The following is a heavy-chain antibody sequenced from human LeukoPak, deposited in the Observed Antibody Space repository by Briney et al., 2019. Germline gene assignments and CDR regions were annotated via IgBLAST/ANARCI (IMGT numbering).Heavy chain of an antibody. V-gene: IGHV3-23*01. CDR3: AKDPLIGG. CDR2: ISGSGGST. CDR1: GFTFSSYV. Sequence: SGGSLRLSCAASGFTFSSYVMHWVRQAPGKGLEWVSAISGSGGSTYYADSVKGRFTISRDNSKNTLYLQMNSLRAEDTALYYCAKDPLIGGWGQGTLVTVSS. D-gene: IGHD3-16*01. J-gene: IGHJ4*02.